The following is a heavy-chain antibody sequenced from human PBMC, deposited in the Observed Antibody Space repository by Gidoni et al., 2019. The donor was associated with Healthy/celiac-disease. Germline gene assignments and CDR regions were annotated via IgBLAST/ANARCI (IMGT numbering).Heavy chain of an antibody. J-gene: IGHJ6*03. D-gene: IGHD2-15*01. Sequence: DGLEWIGEINHSGSTNYNPSLKSRVTISVDTSKNQFSLKLSSVTAADTAVYYCARGRCGSGGSCYPYYYYYYMDVWGKGTTVTVSS. CDR2: INHSGST. V-gene: IGHV4-34*01. CDR3: ARGRCGSGGSCYPYYYYYYMDV.